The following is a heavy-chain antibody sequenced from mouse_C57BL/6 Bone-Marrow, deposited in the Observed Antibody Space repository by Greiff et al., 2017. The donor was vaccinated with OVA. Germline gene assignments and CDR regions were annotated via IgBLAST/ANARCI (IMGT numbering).Heavy chain of an antibody. Sequence: VQLQQSGAELARPGASVKMSCKASGYTFTSYTMHWVKQRPGQGLEWIGYINPSSGYTKYNQKFKDKATLTADKSSSTAYMQPSSLTSEDSAVYYCARSTLTDAMDYWGQGTSVTVSS. CDR1: GYTFTSYT. D-gene: IGHD4-1*01. V-gene: IGHV1-4*01. CDR3: ARSTLTDAMDY. CDR2: INPSSGYT. J-gene: IGHJ4*01.